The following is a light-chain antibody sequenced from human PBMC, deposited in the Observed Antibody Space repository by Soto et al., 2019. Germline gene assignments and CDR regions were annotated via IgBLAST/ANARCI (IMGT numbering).Light chain of an antibody. Sequence: QSVLTQPRSVSGSPGQSVTISCTGTSSDVGGYNYVSWYQQHPGKALKLMIYDVSKRPSGVPDRFSGSKSGNTASLTISGLQAEDEAEYYCSSYTNINTRACVFGTGTKVTVL. V-gene: IGLV2-11*01. CDR3: SSYTNINTRACV. J-gene: IGLJ1*01. CDR2: DVS. CDR1: SSDVGGYNY.